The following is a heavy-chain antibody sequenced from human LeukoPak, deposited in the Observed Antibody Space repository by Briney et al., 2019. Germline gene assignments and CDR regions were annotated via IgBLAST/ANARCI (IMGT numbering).Heavy chain of an antibody. D-gene: IGHD3-16*01. CDR1: GITFSNAW. V-gene: IGHV3-23*01. CDR3: AKDRARGGATDFDY. Sequence: GGSLRLSCVVSGITFSNAWMNWVRQAPGKGLEWVSAISGGGDSTYYADSVKGRFTISRDTSKNTLYLQMNSLRAEDTAVYYCAKDRARGGATDFDYWGQGALVTVSS. J-gene: IGHJ4*02. CDR2: ISGGGDST.